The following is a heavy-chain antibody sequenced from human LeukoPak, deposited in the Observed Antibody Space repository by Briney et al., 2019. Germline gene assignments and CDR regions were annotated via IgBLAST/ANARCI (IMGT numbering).Heavy chain of an antibody. CDR3: AKDLWTPGARFLEWLFPANWFDP. CDR1: GFTFSSYA. CDR2: ISGSGGST. Sequence: HPGGSLRLSCAASGFTFSSYAMSWVRQAPGKGLEWVSAISGSGGSTYYADSVKGRFTISRDNSKNTLYLQMNSLRAEDTAVYYCAKDLWTPGARFLEWLFPANWFDPWGQGTLVTVSS. J-gene: IGHJ5*02. V-gene: IGHV3-23*01. D-gene: IGHD3-3*01.